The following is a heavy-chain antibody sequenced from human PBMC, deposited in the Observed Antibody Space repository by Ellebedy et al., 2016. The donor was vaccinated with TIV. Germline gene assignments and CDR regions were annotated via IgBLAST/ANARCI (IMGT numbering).Heavy chain of an antibody. CDR1: GFTFSSYA. Sequence: GESLKISCAASGFTFSSYAMSWVRQAPGKGLEWVSTIRGSGDDTIYADSVKGRFTISREHSKHMLYLQMSSLKVEDTAVYYCAKVGGSGIYYNGFWGQGTLVTVSS. CDR3: AKVGGSGIYYNGF. CDR2: IRGSGDDT. J-gene: IGHJ4*02. V-gene: IGHV3-23*01. D-gene: IGHD3-10*01.